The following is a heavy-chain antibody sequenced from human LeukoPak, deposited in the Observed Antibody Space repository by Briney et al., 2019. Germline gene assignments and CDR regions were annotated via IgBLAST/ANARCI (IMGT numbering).Heavy chain of an antibody. CDR2: IIPIFGTA. Sequence: GASVKVSCKASGGTFSSYAISWVRQAPGQGLEWMGGIIPIFGTANYAQKFQGRVTITADKSTSTAYMGLSSLRSEDTAVYYCARDSYGSGNCMDVWGKGTTVTVSS. V-gene: IGHV1-69*06. CDR1: GGTFSSYA. D-gene: IGHD3-10*01. J-gene: IGHJ6*04. CDR3: ARDSYGSGNCMDV.